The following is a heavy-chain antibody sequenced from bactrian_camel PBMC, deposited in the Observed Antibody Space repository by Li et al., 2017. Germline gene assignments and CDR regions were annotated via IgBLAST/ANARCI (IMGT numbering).Heavy chain of an antibody. Sequence: QLVESGGGLVQPGGSLRISCAASGFTFSSYWRTWVRQAPGKGLEWVSSIDSSGGRTYYVDFVKGRFTISRDNAKNTVYLQMNSLKSEDTAVYYCAALLWTGFGYWAQGTQVTVS. CDR1: GFTFSSYW. CDR2: IDSSGGRT. CDR3: AALLWTGFGY. V-gene: IGHV3S25*01. D-gene: IGHD1*01. J-gene: IGHJ6*01.